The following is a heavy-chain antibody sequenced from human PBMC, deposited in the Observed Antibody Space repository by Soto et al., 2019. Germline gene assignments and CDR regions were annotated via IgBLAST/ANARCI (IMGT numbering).Heavy chain of an antibody. CDR3: AKDRGTGWYAYSYYGMDV. D-gene: IGHD6-19*01. CDR2: MSGSGGNT. Sequence: EVQLLESGGGLVQPGGSLRLSCAASGFTFSSYAMRWVRQAPGKGLEWVSAMSGSGGNTYYADSVKGRFTISRDNSKKTMYLQMNRLRAEDTAIYYCAKDRGTGWYAYSYYGMDVWGQGTTVTVSS. J-gene: IGHJ6*02. CDR1: GFTFSSYA. V-gene: IGHV3-23*01.